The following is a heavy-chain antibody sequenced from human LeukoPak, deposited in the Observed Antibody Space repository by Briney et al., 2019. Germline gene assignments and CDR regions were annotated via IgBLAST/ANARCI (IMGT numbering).Heavy chain of an antibody. CDR2: IYYSGST. V-gene: IGHV4-59*01. CDR1: GGSFSGYY. Sequence: SETLSLTCAVYGGSFSGYYWSWIRQPPGKGLEWIGYIYYSGSTNYDPSLKSRVTISVDTSKKQFSLKLSSVTAADTAIYYCARNYDFWSIDYWGQGTLVTVSS. CDR3: ARNYDFWSIDY. D-gene: IGHD3-3*01. J-gene: IGHJ4*02.